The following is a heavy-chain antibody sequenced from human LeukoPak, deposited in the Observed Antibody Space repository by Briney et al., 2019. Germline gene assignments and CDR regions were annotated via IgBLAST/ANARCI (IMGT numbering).Heavy chain of an antibody. CDR2: IYPSGST. CDR3: ARGADIHAGLLPF. V-gene: IGHV4-4*07. Sequence: SETLSLTCTVSGDSISSYYWSWIRQAAGKGLQWIGCIYPSGSTNYNPSLKSRVTLSVVPSKNQFSLKLTSVTAADTAMYYCARGADIHAGLLPFWGQGTLVTVSS. CDR1: GDSISSYY. J-gene: IGHJ4*02. D-gene: IGHD2-15*01.